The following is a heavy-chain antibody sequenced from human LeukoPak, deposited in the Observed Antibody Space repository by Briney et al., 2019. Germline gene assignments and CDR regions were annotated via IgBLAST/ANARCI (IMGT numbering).Heavy chain of an antibody. CDR2: ISYDGSNK. J-gene: IGHJ4*02. CDR3: AKSQGPIAAAEGY. V-gene: IGHV3-30-3*02. D-gene: IGHD6-13*01. Sequence: PGRSLRLSCAASGFTFSSYAMHWVRQAPGKGLEWVAVISYDGSNKYYADSVKGRFTISRDKSKNMLYLQMNSLRAEDTAVYYCAKSQGPIAAAEGYWGQGTLVTVSS. CDR1: GFTFSSYA.